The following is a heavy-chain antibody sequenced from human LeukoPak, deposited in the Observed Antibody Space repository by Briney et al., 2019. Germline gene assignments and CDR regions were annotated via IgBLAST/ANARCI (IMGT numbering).Heavy chain of an antibody. CDR1: GFTFSSYS. Sequence: GGSLRLSCAASGFTFSSYSMNWVRQAPGKGLEWVSSISSSSSYIYYADSVKGRFTIPRDNAKNSLYLQMNSLRAEDTAVYYCAREATIFGVVTALDVWGKGTTVTVSS. D-gene: IGHD3-3*01. J-gene: IGHJ6*04. CDR3: AREATIFGVVTALDV. V-gene: IGHV3-21*01. CDR2: ISSSSSYI.